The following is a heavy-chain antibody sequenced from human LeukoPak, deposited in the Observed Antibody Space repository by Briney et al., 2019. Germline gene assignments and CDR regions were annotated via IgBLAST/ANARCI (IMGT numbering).Heavy chain of an antibody. Sequence: SETLSLTCTVSGGSISNSYWNWIRQSPGKGLEWIGYINYSGSTNYNLSLKSRVTISVDTSKKQFSLKLSSVTAADTAVYFCARDPLSTNDFDIWGQGTMVTVSS. D-gene: IGHD1-1*01. J-gene: IGHJ3*02. CDR2: INYSGST. CDR3: ARDPLSTNDFDI. CDR1: GGSISNSY. V-gene: IGHV4-59*01.